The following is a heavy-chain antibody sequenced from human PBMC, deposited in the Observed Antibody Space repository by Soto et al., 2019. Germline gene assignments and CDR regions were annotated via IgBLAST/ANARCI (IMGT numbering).Heavy chain of an antibody. CDR1: GFTFTRYS. Sequence: GGSLRLSCAASGFTFTRYSMNWVRQAPGKGLEWVSSTGSTTNYIYYGDSMKGRFTISRDNAKNSLYLEMNSLRAEDTAVYYCARESEDLTPNFDYWGQGTLVTVSS. CDR3: ARESEDLTPNFDY. V-gene: IGHV3-21*06. CDR2: TGSTTNYI. J-gene: IGHJ4*02.